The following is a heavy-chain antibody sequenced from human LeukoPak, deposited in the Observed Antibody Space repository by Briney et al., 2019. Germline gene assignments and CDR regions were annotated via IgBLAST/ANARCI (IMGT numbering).Heavy chain of an antibody. CDR3: SRVGAAAGSDY. D-gene: IGHD6-13*01. Sequence: ASVKVSCKASGYTFTSYGISWVRQAPGQGREWMGWMNPNSGNTGYAQKFQGRVTMTRNTSISTAYMELSSLRSEDTAVYYCSRVGAAAGSDYWGQGTLVTVSS. V-gene: IGHV1-8*02. CDR1: GYTFTSYG. J-gene: IGHJ4*02. CDR2: MNPNSGNT.